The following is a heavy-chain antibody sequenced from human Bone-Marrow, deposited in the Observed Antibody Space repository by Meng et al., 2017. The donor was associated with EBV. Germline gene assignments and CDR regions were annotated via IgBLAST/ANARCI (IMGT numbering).Heavy chain of an antibody. CDR2: INYEGSST. CDR3: ARVTSDGDFDY. CDR1: GFNFSSYW. Sequence: VQLVESGGGLVQPGGSLRLSCAASGFNFSSYWMHWVRQGPGKGLVWVSRINYEGSSTSYADSVKGRFTISRDNAKNTLYLQMNSLRAEDTAVYFCARVTSDGDFDYWGQGVLVTVSS. J-gene: IGHJ4*02. V-gene: IGHV3-74*01.